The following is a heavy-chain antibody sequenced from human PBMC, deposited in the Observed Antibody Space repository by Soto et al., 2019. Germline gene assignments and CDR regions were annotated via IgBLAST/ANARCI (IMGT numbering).Heavy chain of an antibody. CDR3: ARALVTDYNSRDYHYYFAMDV. CDR2: VYHTGTT. V-gene: IGHV4-31*11. D-gene: IGHD3-22*01. Sequence: SLSKVVAGGTVSDVGVCWSWIKQLPGKGLEWIANVYHTGTTYYNPSLKSRVSMSVDTSQNQFSLILASVTAADTAVYYCARALVTDYNSRDYHYYFAMDVWGQGTSVTVSS. J-gene: IGHJ6*02. CDR1: GGTVSDVGVC.